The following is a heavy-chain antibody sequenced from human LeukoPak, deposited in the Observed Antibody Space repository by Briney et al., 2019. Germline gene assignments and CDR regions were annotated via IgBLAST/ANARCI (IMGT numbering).Heavy chain of an antibody. D-gene: IGHD3-3*01. V-gene: IGHV1-8*01. CDR3: ARVVFFWSGYYYYYMDV. Sequence: ASVKVSCKASGYTFTSYGINWVRQATGQGLEWMGWMNPNSGNTGYAQKFQGRVTMTRNTSISTAYMELSSLRSEDTAVYYCARVVFFWSGYYYYYMDVWGKGTTVTVSS. CDR2: MNPNSGNT. J-gene: IGHJ6*03. CDR1: GYTFTSYG.